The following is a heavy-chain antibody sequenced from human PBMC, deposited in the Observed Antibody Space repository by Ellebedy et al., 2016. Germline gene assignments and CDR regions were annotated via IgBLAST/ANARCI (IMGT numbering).Heavy chain of an antibody. V-gene: IGHV3-23*01. D-gene: IGHD2-2*01. CDR2: ISGSGGST. CDR3: AKDDIVVVPAAPFDY. Sequence: GESLKISXAASGFTFSSYAMSWVRQAPGKGLEWVSAISGSGGSTYYADSVKGRFTISRDNSKNTLYLQMNSLRAEDTAVYYCAKDDIVVVPAAPFDYWGQGTLVTVSS. J-gene: IGHJ4*02. CDR1: GFTFSSYA.